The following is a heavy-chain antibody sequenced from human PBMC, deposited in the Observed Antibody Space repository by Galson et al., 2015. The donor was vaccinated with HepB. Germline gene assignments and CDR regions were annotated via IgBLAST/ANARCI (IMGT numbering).Heavy chain of an antibody. V-gene: IGHV3-30*18. CDR1: GFTFSSYG. Sequence: SLRLSCAASGFTFSSYGMHWVRQAPGKGLEWVAVISYDGSNKYYADSVKGRFTISRDNSKNTLYLQMNSLRAEDTAVYYCAKAFYYYDSSGHDAFDIWGQGTMVTVSS. D-gene: IGHD3-22*01. J-gene: IGHJ3*02. CDR2: ISYDGSNK. CDR3: AKAFYYYDSSGHDAFDI.